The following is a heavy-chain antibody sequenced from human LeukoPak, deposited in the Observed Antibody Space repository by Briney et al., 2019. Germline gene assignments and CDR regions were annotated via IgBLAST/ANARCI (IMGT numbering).Heavy chain of an antibody. J-gene: IGHJ4*02. CDR3: ARDQGTSYLSSFDY. CDR2: ISEDGSNE. D-gene: IGHD6-6*01. Sequence: GGSLRLSCAASGSTFSSYVIHWVRQAPGKGLEWVAIISEDGSNEYYADSVKCRFTISRDNSKSTLYLKMNSLRAADTAVYYCARDQGTSYLSSFDYWGQGTLVTVSS. CDR1: GSTFSSYV. V-gene: IGHV3-30*04.